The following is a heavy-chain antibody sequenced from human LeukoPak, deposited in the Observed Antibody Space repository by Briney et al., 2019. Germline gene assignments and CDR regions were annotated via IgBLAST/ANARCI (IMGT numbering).Heavy chain of an antibody. J-gene: IGHJ4*02. CDR1: GFSFDTYA. V-gene: IGHV3-33*01. CDR2: IWHDGSHK. Sequence: GRSLRLSCAASGFSFDTYAMHWVRQAPGQGLEWVALIWHDGSHKFYSNSVRGQFTISRDNSKNTVYLQMNNLRPDDTAVYYCAREIFGSGGYPDFWGQGTLVTVSS. CDR3: AREIFGSGGYPDF. D-gene: IGHD3-10*01.